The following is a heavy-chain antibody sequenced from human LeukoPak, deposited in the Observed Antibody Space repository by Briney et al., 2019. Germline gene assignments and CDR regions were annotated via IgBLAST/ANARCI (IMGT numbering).Heavy chain of an antibody. CDR3: ARGAGPPREWFDP. V-gene: IGHV4-61*02. Sequence: SQTLSLTCTVSGGSISSGSYYWSWIRQPAGKGLEWIGRIYTSGSTNYNPSLKSRVTISVDTSKNQFSLKLSSVTAADTAVYYCARGAGPPREWFDPWGQGTLVTVSS. CDR2: IYTSGST. J-gene: IGHJ5*02. CDR1: GGSISSGSYY. D-gene: IGHD6-19*01.